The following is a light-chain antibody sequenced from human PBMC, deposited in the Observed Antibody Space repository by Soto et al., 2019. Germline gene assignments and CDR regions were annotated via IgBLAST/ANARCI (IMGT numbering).Light chain of an antibody. CDR1: QTVSSNY. J-gene: IGKJ5*01. CDR3: QQYTGPPTT. V-gene: IGKV3-20*01. CDR2: GAS. Sequence: EIVLTQSPDTLSLSPMEIATLSFTASQTVSSNYLAWCQQRPGQAPRLLIYGASTRAAGIPDRFSGSGSGTDFTLTITRLEPQDSAVYFCQQYTGPPTTFGQGTRLEIK.